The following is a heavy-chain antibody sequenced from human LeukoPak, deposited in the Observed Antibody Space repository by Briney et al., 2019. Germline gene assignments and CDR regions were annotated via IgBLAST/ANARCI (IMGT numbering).Heavy chain of an antibody. CDR3: ARDVAYSAFDY. D-gene: IGHD2-21*01. V-gene: IGHV3-7*01. CDR2: IRPDGSEG. CDR1: GFTFNTYG. J-gene: IGHJ4*02. Sequence: GGTLRLSCAASGFTFNTYGMSWVRQAPGKGLEWVATIRPDGSEGYYADSVRGRFTISRDNSKNSFYLQMSSLRAEDTGVFYCARDVAYSAFDYWGQGTLVTVSS.